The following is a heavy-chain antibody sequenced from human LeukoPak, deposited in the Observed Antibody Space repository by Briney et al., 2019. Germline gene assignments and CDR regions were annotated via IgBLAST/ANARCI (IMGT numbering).Heavy chain of an antibody. V-gene: IGHV1-8*01. CDR2: MNPNSGNT. CDR1: EYTFTSYD. D-gene: IGHD6-13*01. J-gene: IGHJ6*03. Sequence: ASVKVSCKASEYTFTSYDINWVRQATGQGLEWMGWMNPNSGNTGYAQKFQGRVTMTRNTSISTAYMELSSLRSEDTAVYYCARGHSSSWHYYYYYMDVWGKGTTVTISS. CDR3: ARGHSSSWHYYYYYMDV.